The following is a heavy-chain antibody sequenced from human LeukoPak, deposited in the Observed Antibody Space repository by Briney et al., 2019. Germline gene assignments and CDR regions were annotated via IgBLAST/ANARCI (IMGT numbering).Heavy chain of an antibody. J-gene: IGHJ6*03. CDR1: GFTFDDYT. D-gene: IGHD7-27*01. Sequence: GGSLRLSCAASGFTFDDYTMHWVRQAPGKGLEWVSLISWDGGSTYYADSVKGRFTISRDNSKNSLYLQMNSLRTEDTALHYCAKGLGTKVYYYYMDVWGKGTTVTVSS. V-gene: IGHV3-43*01. CDR3: AKGLGTKVYYYYMDV. CDR2: ISWDGGST.